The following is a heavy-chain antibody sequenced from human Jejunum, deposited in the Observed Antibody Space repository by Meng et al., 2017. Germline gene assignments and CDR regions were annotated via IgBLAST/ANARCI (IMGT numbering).Heavy chain of an antibody. D-gene: IGHD5-18*01. J-gene: IGHJ4*02. V-gene: IGHV4-4*02. CDR3: ARGGYYSFDY. Sequence: QVARAESGPGLVNASGTLSRTCAVSGGSISSVYLWTWVRQSPGKGLEWIGEIYHSGSTNYNPSLKSRVTISVDKSKNQFSLKLTSVTAADTAVYYCARGGYYSFDYWGQGTLVTISS. CDR1: GGSISSVYL. CDR2: IYHSGST.